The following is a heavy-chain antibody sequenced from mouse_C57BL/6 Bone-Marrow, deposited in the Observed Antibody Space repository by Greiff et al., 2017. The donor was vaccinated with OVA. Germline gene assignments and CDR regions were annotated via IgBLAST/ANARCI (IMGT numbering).Heavy chain of an antibody. D-gene: IGHD1-1*01. Sequence: QVQLQQPGAELVKPGASVKVSCKASGYTFTSYWMHWVKQRPGQGLEWIGMIHPSDSDTNYNQKFKGKATLTVDKSSSTAYMQLSSLTSEDSAVYYCAITTVVDWYFDVWGTGTTVTVSS. CDR3: AITTVVDWYFDV. CDR2: IHPSDSDT. CDR1: GYTFTSYW. J-gene: IGHJ1*03. V-gene: IGHV1-74*01.